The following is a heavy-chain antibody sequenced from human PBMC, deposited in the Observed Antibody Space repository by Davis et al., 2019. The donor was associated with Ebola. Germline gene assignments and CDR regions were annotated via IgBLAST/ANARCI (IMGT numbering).Heavy chain of an antibody. V-gene: IGHV3-11*04. Sequence: GESLKISCAASGFIFSDYYMSWIRQAPGKGLEWVSYISSSGSTIYYADSVKGRFTISRDNAKNSLYLQMNSLRAEDTAVYYCARGGKGVHYYYYGMDVWGQGTTVTVSS. CDR3: ARGGKGVHYYYYGMDV. J-gene: IGHJ6*02. CDR2: ISSSGSTI. D-gene: IGHD3-10*01. CDR1: GFIFSDYY.